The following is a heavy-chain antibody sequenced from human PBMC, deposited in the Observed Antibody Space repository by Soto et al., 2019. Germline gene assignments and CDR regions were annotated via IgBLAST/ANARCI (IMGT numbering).Heavy chain of an antibody. CDR2: IYYSGST. CDR1: GGSISSGDYY. V-gene: IGHV4-30-4*01. CDR3: ARIRVVGSAFDI. J-gene: IGHJ3*02. Sequence: LSLTCTVSGGSISSGDYYWSWIRQPPGKGLEWIGYIYYSGSTYYNPSLKSRVTISVDTSKNQFSLKLSSVTAADTAVYYCARIRVVGSAFDIWGQGTMVTVSS. D-gene: IGHD1-26*01.